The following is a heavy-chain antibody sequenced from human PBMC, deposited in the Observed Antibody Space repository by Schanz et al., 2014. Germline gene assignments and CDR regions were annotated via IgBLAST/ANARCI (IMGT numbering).Heavy chain of an antibody. CDR1: GFTVNTNY. D-gene: IGHD3-10*01. CDR2: MYINSGST. V-gene: IGHV3-53*01. Sequence: EVQMLESGGGLVQPGGSLRLSCAVSGFTVNTNYMSWVRQAPGKGLEWISSMYINSGSTQYADSVKGRFIISRDSSKNTLFLQMNSLRAEDTAVYYCARYVWFGELVSGMDVWGQGTTVTVSS. J-gene: IGHJ6*02. CDR3: ARYVWFGELVSGMDV.